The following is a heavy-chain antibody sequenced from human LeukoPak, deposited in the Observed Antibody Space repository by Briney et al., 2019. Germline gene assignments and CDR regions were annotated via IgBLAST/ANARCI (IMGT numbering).Heavy chain of an antibody. CDR1: GGSISSSSYY. J-gene: IGHJ4*02. Sequence: PSETLSLTCTVSGGSISSSSYYWGWIRQPPGKGLEWIGSIYYSGSTYYNPSLKSRVTISVDTSKNQFSLKLSSVTAADTAVYYCARHASEDTYYYDYIDYWGQGTLVTVSS. CDR3: ARHASEDTYYYDYIDY. D-gene: IGHD3-22*01. V-gene: IGHV4-39*01. CDR2: IYYSGST.